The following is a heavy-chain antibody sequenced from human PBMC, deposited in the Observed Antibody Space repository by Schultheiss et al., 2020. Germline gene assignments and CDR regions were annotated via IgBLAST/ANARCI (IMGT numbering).Heavy chain of an antibody. CDR2: ISPNNGNT. D-gene: IGHD1-26*01. CDR3: ARDNVVGVRGGFDI. Sequence: ASVKVSCKASGYTFATYGISWVRQAPGQGLEWMGWISPNNGNTNYEQKLQGRVTMTTDTSTSTAYMELRSLRSDDTAVYYCARDNVVGVRGGFDIWGQGTMVNGSS. V-gene: IGHV1-18*01. J-gene: IGHJ3*02. CDR1: GYTFATYG.